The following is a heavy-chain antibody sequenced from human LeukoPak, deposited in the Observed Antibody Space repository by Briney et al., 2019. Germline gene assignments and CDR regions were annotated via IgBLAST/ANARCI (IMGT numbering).Heavy chain of an antibody. CDR2: IYHSGST. CDR1: GGSISSGGYY. J-gene: IGHJ4*02. Sequence: SQTLSLTCTVSGGSISSGGYYWSWIRQPPGKGLEWIGYIYHSGSTYYNPSLKSRVTISVDRSKNQFSLKLRSVTAADTAVYYCAKDRGFLEIFDHWGQGTLVTVSS. V-gene: IGHV4-30-2*01. CDR3: AKDRGFLEIFDH. D-gene: IGHD3-3*01.